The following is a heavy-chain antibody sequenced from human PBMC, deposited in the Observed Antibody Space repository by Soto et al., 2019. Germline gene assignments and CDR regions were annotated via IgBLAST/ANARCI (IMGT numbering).Heavy chain of an antibody. CDR3: ATAEVDY. J-gene: IGHJ4*02. CDR1: GFAFGNSW. Sequence: VGSLRLSCVASGFAFGNSWMHWVRQPPGKGPEWVSRMTSDGRTTQYADSVKGRFTVSRDNAKNTLYLQMNSLRAEDTAVYYCATAEVDYWGPGTLVTVSS. CDR2: MTSDGRTT. V-gene: IGHV3-74*01.